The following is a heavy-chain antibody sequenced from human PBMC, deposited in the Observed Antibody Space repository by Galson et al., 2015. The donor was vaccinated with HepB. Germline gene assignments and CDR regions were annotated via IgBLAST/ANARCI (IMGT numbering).Heavy chain of an antibody. V-gene: IGHV3-23*01. Sequence: SLRLSCAASGFTFNTHVMSWVRQAPGKGLEWVSAIRGSGDYTDDADSVKGRFTMSRDNSKNTLYLQMNSLGAEDTAVYYCARRNSGSRNFDYWGQGTLVSVSS. CDR2: IRGSGDYT. D-gene: IGHD1-26*01. CDR3: ARRNSGSRNFDY. CDR1: GFTFNTHV. J-gene: IGHJ4*02.